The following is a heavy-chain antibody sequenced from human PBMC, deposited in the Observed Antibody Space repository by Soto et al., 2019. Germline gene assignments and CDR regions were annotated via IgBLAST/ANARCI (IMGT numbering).Heavy chain of an antibody. D-gene: IGHD2-15*01. J-gene: IGHJ4*02. CDR3: AKDGFCGGSCYSDY. V-gene: IGHV3-23*01. CDR1: GFTFSSYA. CDR2: ISGSGGST. Sequence: GGSLRLSCAASGFTFSSYAMSWVRQAPGKGLEWVSAISGSGGSTYYADSVKGRFTISRDNSKNTLYLQMNSLRAEDTAVYYCAKDGFCGGSCYSDYWGQGTLVTVSS.